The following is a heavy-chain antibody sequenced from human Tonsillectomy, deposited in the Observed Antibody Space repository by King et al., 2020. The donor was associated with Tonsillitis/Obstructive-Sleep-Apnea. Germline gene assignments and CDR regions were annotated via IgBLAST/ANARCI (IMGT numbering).Heavy chain of an antibody. V-gene: IGHV3-30*01. Sequence: VQLVESGGGVVQPGRSLRLSCAASGFTFSSYAMHWVRQAPGKGLEWVAVISYDGSNKYYADSVKGRFTISRDNSKKTLYLQMNSLRAEDTAVYYCASLIVVVVAATAGGDYWGQGTLVTVSS. CDR1: GFTFSSYA. J-gene: IGHJ4*02. D-gene: IGHD2-15*01. CDR3: ASLIVVVVAATAGGDY. CDR2: ISYDGSNK.